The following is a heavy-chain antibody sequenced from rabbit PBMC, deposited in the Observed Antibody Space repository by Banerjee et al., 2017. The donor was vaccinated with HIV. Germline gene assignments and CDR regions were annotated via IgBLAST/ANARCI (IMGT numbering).Heavy chain of an antibody. J-gene: IGHJ4*01. CDR3: GRHYYLQGVAAYFDL. CDR2: IHTNSGRT. Sequence: QEQLVESGGGLVQPEGSLTLTCKASGFDLSSGYYMCWVRQAPGKGLEWIGCIHTNSGRTWYASWVNGRFTISRSTSLNTVDLKMTSLTVADTATYFCGRHYYLQGVAAYFDLWGQGTLVTVS. CDR1: GFDLSSGYY. D-gene: IGHD4-1*01. V-gene: IGHV1S43*01.